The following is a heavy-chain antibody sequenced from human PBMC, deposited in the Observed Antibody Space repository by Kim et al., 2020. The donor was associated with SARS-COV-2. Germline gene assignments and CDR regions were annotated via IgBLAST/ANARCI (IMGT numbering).Heavy chain of an antibody. Sequence: GGSLRLSCAASGFNFGDWGMSWVRHKPGRGLEWICGITWEGEKTGYVDAVRGRFTISRDVAQRSLYLQMDSLRAEDTAIYFCARDNVYDKGGFHGLLFDEWGQEPLVTVPS. CDR2: ITWEGEKT. D-gene: IGHD6-25*01. CDR1: GFNFGDWG. V-gene: IGHV3-20*04. J-gene: IGHJ4*02. CDR3: ARDNVYDKGGFHGLLFDE.